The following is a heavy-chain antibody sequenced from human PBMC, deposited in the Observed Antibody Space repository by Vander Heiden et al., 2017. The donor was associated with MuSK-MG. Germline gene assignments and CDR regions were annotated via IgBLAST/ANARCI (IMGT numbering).Heavy chain of an antibody. CDR1: GFTFSNAW. CDR3: TTISNYYDSSGYYYLIDY. J-gene: IGHJ4*02. Sequence: EVQLVESGGGLVKPGGSLRLSCAASGFTFSNAWMSWVRQAPGKGLEWVGRIKSKTDGGTTDYAAPVKGRFTISRDDSKNTLYLQMNSLKTEDTAVYYCTTISNYYDSSGYYYLIDYWGQGTLVTVSS. D-gene: IGHD3-22*01. V-gene: IGHV3-15*01. CDR2: IKSKTDGGTT.